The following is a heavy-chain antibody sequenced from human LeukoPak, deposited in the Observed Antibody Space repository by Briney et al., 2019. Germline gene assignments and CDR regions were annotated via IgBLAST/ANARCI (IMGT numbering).Heavy chain of an antibody. D-gene: IGHD2-15*01. Sequence: GGSLRLSCAASGFTFSSYGMHWVRQAPGKGLEWVAVIWYDGSNKYYADSVKGRFTISRDNSKSTLYLQMNSLRAEDTAVYYCAKDAVATPQIDHWGQGALVTVSS. V-gene: IGHV3-30*02. CDR1: GFTFSSYG. CDR3: AKDAVATPQIDH. CDR2: IWYDGSNK. J-gene: IGHJ4*02.